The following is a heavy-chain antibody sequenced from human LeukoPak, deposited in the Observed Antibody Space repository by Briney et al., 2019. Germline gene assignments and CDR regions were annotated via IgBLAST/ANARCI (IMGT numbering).Heavy chain of an antibody. J-gene: IGHJ3*02. Sequence: GGSLRLSCAASGFTFSNYSMNWVRQAPGQGLEWVSSISTSGNYIYCADSVKGRFTISRGNAKNSLYLQLNSLRAVDTAVYYCARDALQWLLLRYAFDIWGQGTMVTVSS. CDR2: ISTSGNYI. CDR1: GFTFSNYS. CDR3: ARDALQWLLLRYAFDI. D-gene: IGHD3-22*01. V-gene: IGHV3-21*01.